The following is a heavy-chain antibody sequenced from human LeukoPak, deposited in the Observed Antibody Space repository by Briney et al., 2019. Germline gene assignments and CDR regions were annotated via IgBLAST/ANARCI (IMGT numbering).Heavy chain of an antibody. V-gene: IGHV3-23*01. CDR2: ISHGGDSA. CDR3: AKGRSGWYEGLDY. J-gene: IGHJ4*02. CDR1: GFTFSTYA. D-gene: IGHD6-19*01. Sequence: NPGGSLRLSCTASGFTFSTYAMTWVRQAPGKGLEWVSVISHGGDSAWYADSVKGRFTISRDNSKSTLFLQMNSLRADDTAIYYCAKGRSGWYEGLDYWGQGILVTFSS.